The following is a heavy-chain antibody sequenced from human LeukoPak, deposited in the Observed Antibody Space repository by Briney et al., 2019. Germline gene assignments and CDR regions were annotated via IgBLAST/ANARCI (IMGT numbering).Heavy chain of an antibody. V-gene: IGHV4-61*01. J-gene: IGHJ4*02. Sequence: PSETLSLTCTVSGGSVSSGSYYWSWIRQPPGRGLEWIGDIYYSGSTNYNPSLKSRVTISVDTSKNRFSLTLSSVTAADTAVYYCARDVGRYSFDYWGQGTLVTVSS. D-gene: IGHD3-16*02. CDR2: IYYSGST. CDR1: GGSVSSGSYY. CDR3: ARDVGRYSFDY.